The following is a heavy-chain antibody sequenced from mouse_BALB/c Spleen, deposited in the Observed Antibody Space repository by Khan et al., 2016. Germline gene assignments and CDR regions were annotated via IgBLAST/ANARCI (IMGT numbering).Heavy chain of an antibody. Sequence: EVELVESGGGLVQPGGSLKLSCAASGFSFSSYTMSWVRQTPEKRLEWVAYMSNGGGSAYYPDTFQGRFTISRDDAKNTLYLQMSSLMPEDTAMYYCSRHEGTEFAYWGQGTLVTVSA. CDR3: SRHEGTEFAY. CDR2: MSNGGGSA. J-gene: IGHJ3*01. CDR1: GFSFSSYT. D-gene: IGHD3-3*01. V-gene: IGHV5-12-2*01.